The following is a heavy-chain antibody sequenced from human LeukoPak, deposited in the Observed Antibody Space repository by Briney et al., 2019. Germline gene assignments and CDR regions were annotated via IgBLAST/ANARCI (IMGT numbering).Heavy chain of an antibody. Sequence: GSLRLSCAASGFTFSSYGMHWVRQAPGKGLEWVAVISYDGSNKYYADSVKGRFTISRDNSKNTLYLQMNSLRAEDTAVYYCAKDGGYCSGGSCYETYYFDYWGQGTLVTVSS. CDR2: ISYDGSNK. CDR1: GFTFSSYG. D-gene: IGHD2-15*01. J-gene: IGHJ4*02. CDR3: AKDGGYCSGGSCYETYYFDY. V-gene: IGHV3-30*18.